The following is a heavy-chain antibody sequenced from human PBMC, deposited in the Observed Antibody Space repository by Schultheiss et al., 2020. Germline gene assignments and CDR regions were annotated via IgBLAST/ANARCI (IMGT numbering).Heavy chain of an antibody. V-gene: IGHV3-15*01. CDR2: IKSKTDGGTT. CDR3: ARGYCSGGSCYRGRYYYYYYGMDV. D-gene: IGHD2-15*01. CDR1: GFTFSNAW. J-gene: IGHJ6*02. Sequence: GESLKISCAASGFTFSNAWMSWVRQAPGKGLEWVGRIKSKTDGGTTDYAAPVKGRFTISRDDSKNTLYHQMNSLRAEDTAVYYCARGYCSGGSCYRGRYYYYYYGMDVWGQGTT.